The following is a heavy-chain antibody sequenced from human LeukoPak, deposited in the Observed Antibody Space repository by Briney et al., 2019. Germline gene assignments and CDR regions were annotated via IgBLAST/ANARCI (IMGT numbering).Heavy chain of an antibody. CDR2: ISSSSSYI. Sequence: GGSLRLSCAASGFTFSSYSMNWVRQAPGKGLEWVSSISSSSSYIYYADSVKGRFTISRDNAKNSLYLQMNSLRAEDTAVYYCARDAAIFGVVIMTYYMDVWGKGTTVTVSS. CDR3: ARDAAIFGVVIMTYYMDV. J-gene: IGHJ6*03. D-gene: IGHD3-3*01. CDR1: GFTFSSYS. V-gene: IGHV3-21*01.